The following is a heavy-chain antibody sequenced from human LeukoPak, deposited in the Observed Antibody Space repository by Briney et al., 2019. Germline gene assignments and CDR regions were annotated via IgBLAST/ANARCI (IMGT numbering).Heavy chain of an antibody. V-gene: IGHV3-48*03. Sequence: GGSLRLSCAASGFTFSSYEMNWVRQAPGKGLEWVSYISSSGSTIYYADSVKGRFTISRDNAKNSLCLQMNSLRAEDTAVYYCARDPGYYDSSGYRDYWGQGTLVTVSS. J-gene: IGHJ4*02. D-gene: IGHD3-22*01. CDR3: ARDPGYYDSSGYRDY. CDR1: GFTFSSYE. CDR2: ISSSGSTI.